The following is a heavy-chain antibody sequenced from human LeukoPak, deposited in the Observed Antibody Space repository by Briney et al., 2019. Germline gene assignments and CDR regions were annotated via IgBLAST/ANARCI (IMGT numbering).Heavy chain of an antibody. J-gene: IGHJ4*02. Sequence: GGSLRLSCAASGFTFRNYAMSWVRQAPGKGLEWASGISGSGGSTHYADSVKGRFTISRDNSKNTLYLQMNSLRAEDTALYYCAKDDGSYLDYWGQGTLITVSS. V-gene: IGHV3-23*01. CDR1: GFTFRNYA. D-gene: IGHD1-26*01. CDR3: AKDDGSYLDY. CDR2: ISGSGGST.